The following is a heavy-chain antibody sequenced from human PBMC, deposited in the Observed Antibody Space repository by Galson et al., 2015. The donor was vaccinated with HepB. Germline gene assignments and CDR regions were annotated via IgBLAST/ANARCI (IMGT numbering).Heavy chain of an antibody. D-gene: IGHD1-26*01. Sequence: SLRLSCAASGFSFSNYWMSWVRQAPGKGLQWVATIRQDGSQKFYLDSVKGRFTISRDNAKNSLYLQMNSLRAEDTAVYHCAAGGGSYYGGRAEYFHHWGRAPWSPSPQ. V-gene: IGHV3-7*01. CDR3: AAGGGSYYGGRAEYFHH. J-gene: IGHJ1*01. CDR1: GFSFSNYW. CDR2: IRQDGSQK.